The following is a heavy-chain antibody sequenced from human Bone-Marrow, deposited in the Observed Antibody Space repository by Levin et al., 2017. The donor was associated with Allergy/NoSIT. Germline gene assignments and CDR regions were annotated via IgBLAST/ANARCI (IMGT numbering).Heavy chain of an antibody. V-gene: IGHV3-64*01. CDR1: GFSFSTYA. D-gene: IGHD6-13*01. J-gene: IGHJ4*02. CDR2: ISQSGDYT. CDR3: ARRASSSWYYDC. Sequence: QTGGSLRLSCAASGFSFSTYAMHWVRQAPGKELEYVSAISQSGDYTYYTNSVKGRFTISRDNSKNTLYLQMGSLRVEDMGVYYCARRASSSWYYDCWGQGTLVTVSS.